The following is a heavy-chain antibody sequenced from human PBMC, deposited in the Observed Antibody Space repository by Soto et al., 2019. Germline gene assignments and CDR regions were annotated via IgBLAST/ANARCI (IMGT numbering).Heavy chain of an antibody. V-gene: IGHV4-59*08. CDR2: IYYSGST. D-gene: IGHD3-22*01. CDR1: GGSISSYY. J-gene: IGHJ4*02. CDR3: ARHGTYYYDSSGSHFDY. Sequence: SDTLSLTCTVSGGSISSYYWSWIRQPPGKGLEWIGYIYYSGSTNYNPSLKSRVTISVDTSKNQFSLKLSSVTAADTAVYYCARHGTYYYDSSGSHFDYWGQGTLVTVSS.